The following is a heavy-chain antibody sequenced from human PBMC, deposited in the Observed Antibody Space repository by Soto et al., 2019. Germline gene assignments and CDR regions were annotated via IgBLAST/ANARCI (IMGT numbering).Heavy chain of an antibody. CDR3: ARRLFGSGWTLDS. CDR1: GASITTYY. D-gene: IGHD6-19*01. J-gene: IGHJ4*02. CDR2: VYHTGTT. V-gene: IGHV4-59*01. Sequence: SETLSLTCDVSGASITTYYWSWIRQAPGKGLEWIGNVYHTGTTDYNSSLKSRVTISVDTSKNQFSLNMNSVTAADTAVYYCARRLFGSGWTLDSWGQGTLVTVSS.